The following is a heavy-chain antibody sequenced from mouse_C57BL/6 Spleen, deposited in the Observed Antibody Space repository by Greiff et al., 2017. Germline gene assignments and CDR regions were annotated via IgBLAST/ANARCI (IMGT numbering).Heavy chain of an antibody. D-gene: IGHD1-3*01. V-gene: IGHV1-80*01. CDR2: IYPGDGDT. CDR1: GYAFSSYW. Sequence: VQLQQSGAELVKPGASVKISCKASGYAFSSYWLNWVKQRPGKGLEWIGQIYPGDGDTNYNGKFKGKATLTADKSSSTAYMQLSSLTSADSAVYFCARSRGSDYFGCWGQGTTLTVSS. CDR3: ARSRGSDYFGC. J-gene: IGHJ2*01.